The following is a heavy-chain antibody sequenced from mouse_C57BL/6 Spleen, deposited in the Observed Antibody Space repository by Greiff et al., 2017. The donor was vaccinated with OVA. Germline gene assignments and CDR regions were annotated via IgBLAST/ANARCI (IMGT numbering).Heavy chain of an antibody. D-gene: IGHD4-1*01. J-gene: IGHJ2*01. Sequence: QVHVKQPGAELVKPGASVKLSCKASGYTFTSYWMQWVKQRPGQGLEWIGEIDPSDSYTNYNQKFKGKATLTVDTSSSTAYMQLSSLTSEDSAVYYCASNWDYFDYWGQGTTLTVSS. CDR1: GYTFTSYW. CDR2: IDPSDSYT. CDR3: ASNWDYFDY. V-gene: IGHV1-50*01.